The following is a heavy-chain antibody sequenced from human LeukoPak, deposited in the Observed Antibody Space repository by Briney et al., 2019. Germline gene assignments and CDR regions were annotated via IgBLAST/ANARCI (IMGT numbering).Heavy chain of an antibody. CDR1: GGSISSRAYY. Sequence: SETLSLTCTVSGGSISSRAYYWGWLRQPPGKGLEYIGSIYFGSTFYNPSLKSRVTISVDTSKDQFSLNLTYVTAADTALYYCARHPPTNNWFDPWGQGILVTVSS. CDR3: ARHPPTNNWFDP. J-gene: IGHJ5*02. CDR2: IYFGST. V-gene: IGHV4-39*01.